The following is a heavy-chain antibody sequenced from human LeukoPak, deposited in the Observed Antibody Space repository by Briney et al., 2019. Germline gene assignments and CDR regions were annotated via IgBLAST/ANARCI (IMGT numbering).Heavy chain of an antibody. Sequence: GASVKVSCKASGYTFTSYDINWVRQAPGQGLEWMGWMNPNSGNTVYAQKFQGRVTMTRNTSISTAYMELSSLRSEDTAVYYCARGFNYYGSAPFDPWGQGTLVTVSS. CDR1: GYTFTSYD. CDR2: MNPNSGNT. V-gene: IGHV1-8*01. J-gene: IGHJ5*02. D-gene: IGHD3-10*01. CDR3: ARGFNYYGSAPFDP.